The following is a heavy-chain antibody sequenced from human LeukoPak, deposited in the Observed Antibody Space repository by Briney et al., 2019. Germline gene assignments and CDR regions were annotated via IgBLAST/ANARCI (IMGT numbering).Heavy chain of an antibody. Sequence: ASVKVSCKVSGYTLTELSMHWVRQAPGKGLEWMGGFDPEDGETIYAQKFQGRVTMTEDTSTDTAYMELSSLRSEDTAVYYCATMGYSGYTLQTHDYWGQGTLVTVSS. V-gene: IGHV1-24*01. D-gene: IGHD5-12*01. J-gene: IGHJ4*02. CDR1: GYTLTELS. CDR2: FDPEDGET. CDR3: ATMGYSGYTLQTHDY.